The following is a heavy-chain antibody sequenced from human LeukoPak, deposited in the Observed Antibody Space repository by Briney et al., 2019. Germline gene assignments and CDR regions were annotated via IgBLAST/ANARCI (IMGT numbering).Heavy chain of an antibody. CDR3: ARNYGGSFYFDY. CDR2: IDWDDDK. Sequence: SGPALVKPTQTLTLTCTFSGFSLSTSGVCVTWIRQPPGKALEWLARIDWDDDKYYSTSVKTRLTISKDTSKNQVVLTMTNMDPVDTATYYGARNYGGSFYFDYWGQGTLVTVSS. J-gene: IGHJ4*02. V-gene: IGHV2-70*11. D-gene: IGHD1-26*01. CDR1: GFSLSTSGVC.